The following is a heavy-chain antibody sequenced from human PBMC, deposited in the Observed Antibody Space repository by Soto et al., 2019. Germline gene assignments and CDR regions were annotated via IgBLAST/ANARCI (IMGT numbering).Heavy chain of an antibody. CDR3: AKDLNSKWFQDAFDI. J-gene: IGHJ3*02. D-gene: IGHD3-22*01. CDR2: ISYDGSNK. CDR1: GFTFSSYG. V-gene: IGHV3-30*18. Sequence: GGSLRLSCAASGFTFSSYGMHWVRQAPGKGLEWVAVISYDGSNKYYADSVKGRFTISRDNSKNTLYLQMNSLRAEDTAVYYCAKDLNSKWFQDAFDIWGQGTMVTVSS.